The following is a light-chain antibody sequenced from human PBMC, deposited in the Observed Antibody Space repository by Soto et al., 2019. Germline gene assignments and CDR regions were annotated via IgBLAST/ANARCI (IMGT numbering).Light chain of an antibody. CDR1: QSVSSN. J-gene: IGKJ1*01. CDR2: GAS. CDR3: QQYNNWPFWT. Sequence: EIVMTQSPATLSVSPGERATLSCRASQSVSSNLAWYQQKPGQAPRLLIYGASTRATGIPARFSGSGSGTEFTLTISSLQSEDFAVYYCQQYNNWPFWTFGQGIKVEIK. V-gene: IGKV3-15*01.